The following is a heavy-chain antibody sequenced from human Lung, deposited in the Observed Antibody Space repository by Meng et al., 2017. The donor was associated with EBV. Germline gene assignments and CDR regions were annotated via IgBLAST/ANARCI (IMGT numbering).Heavy chain of an antibody. Sequence: QVQVLQSGVELKKPGASVKVSCKASGNSFTAYALHWGRLATGQGLEGMGWINTDNGNTKYSQKFQDRVTLTRDTFASTAYMEVSSLRSEDTAVYYCARDGTDNWLLNWFDPWGQGTLVTVSS. D-gene: IGHD1-1*01. V-gene: IGHV1-3*04. CDR1: GNSFTAYA. CDR2: INTDNGNT. J-gene: IGHJ5*02. CDR3: ARDGTDNWLLNWFDP.